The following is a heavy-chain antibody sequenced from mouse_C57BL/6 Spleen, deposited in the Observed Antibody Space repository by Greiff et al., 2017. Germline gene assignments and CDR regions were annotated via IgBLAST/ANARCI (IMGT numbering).Heavy chain of an antibody. V-gene: IGHV5-17*01. Sequence: EVHLVESGGGLVKPGGSLQLSCAASGFTFSDYGMHWVRQAPEKGLEWVAYISSGSSTIYYADTVKGRFTISRDNAKNTLFLQMTSLRSEDTDMYYCETPAMDYWGQGTSVTVST. CDR3: ETPAMDY. CDR2: ISSGSSTI. J-gene: IGHJ4*01. CDR1: GFTFSDYG.